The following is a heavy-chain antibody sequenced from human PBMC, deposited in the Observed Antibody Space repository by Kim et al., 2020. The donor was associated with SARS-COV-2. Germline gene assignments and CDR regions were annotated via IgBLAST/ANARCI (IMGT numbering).Heavy chain of an antibody. CDR3: AREGQAQDYDFWSGSDAFDI. Sequence: LSLTCAASGFTFSSYWMSWVRQAPGKGLEWVANIKQDGSEKYYVDSVKGRFTISRDNAKNSLYLQMNSLRAEDTAVYYCAREGQAQDYDFWSGSDAFDIWGQGTMVTVSS. J-gene: IGHJ3*02. CDR2: IKQDGSEK. D-gene: IGHD3-3*01. V-gene: IGHV3-7*01. CDR1: GFTFSSYW.